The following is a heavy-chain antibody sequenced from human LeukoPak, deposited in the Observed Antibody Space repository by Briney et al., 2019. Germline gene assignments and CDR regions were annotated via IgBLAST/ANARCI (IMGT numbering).Heavy chain of an antibody. Sequence: SVKVSCKASGYTFTSYDINWVRQATGQGLEWMGGMNPNSGNTGYAQKFQGRVTMTTNTSISTSYMELSRLRSEDTAVYYCARAYYDFWSGYYQRVAAFDIWGQGTMVTVSS. J-gene: IGHJ3*02. CDR2: MNPNSGNT. V-gene: IGHV1-8*01. CDR3: ARAYYDFWSGYYQRVAAFDI. CDR1: GYTFTSYD. D-gene: IGHD3-3*01.